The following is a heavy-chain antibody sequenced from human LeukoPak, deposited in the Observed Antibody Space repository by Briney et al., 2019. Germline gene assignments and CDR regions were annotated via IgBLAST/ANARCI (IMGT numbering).Heavy chain of an antibody. V-gene: IGHV1-46*01. CDR3: ARDQYETWYSSSDLHY. J-gene: IGHJ4*02. Sequence: ASVKVSCKASGYTFTSYYMHWVRQAPGQGLEWMGIINPSGGSTSYAQKFQGRVTMTRDMSTSTVYMELSSLRSEDTAVYYCARDQYETWYSSSDLHYWGQGTLVTVSS. CDR2: INPSGGST. CDR1: GYTFTSYY. D-gene: IGHD6-6*01.